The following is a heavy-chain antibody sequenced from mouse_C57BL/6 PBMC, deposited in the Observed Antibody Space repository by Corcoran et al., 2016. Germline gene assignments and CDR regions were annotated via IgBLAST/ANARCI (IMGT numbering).Heavy chain of an antibody. D-gene: IGHD2-3*01. CDR3: ARCFYDGYSDAMDY. Sequence: EVKLLQSGGGLVQPGGSLKLSCAASGIDFSRYWMSWVRRAPGKGLEWIGEINPDSSTINYAPSLKDKFIISRDNAKNTLYLQMSKVRSEDTALYYCARCFYDGYSDAMDYWGQGTSVTVSS. CDR1: GIDFSRYW. CDR2: INPDSSTI. J-gene: IGHJ4*01. V-gene: IGHV4-1*01.